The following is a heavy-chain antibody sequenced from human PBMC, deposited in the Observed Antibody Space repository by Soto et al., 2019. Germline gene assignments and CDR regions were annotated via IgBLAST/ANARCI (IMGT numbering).Heavy chain of an antibody. CDR2: ISAYNGNT. Sequence: QVQLVQSGAEVKKPGASVKVSCKASGYTFTSYGISWVRQTPGQGLEWMGWISAYNGNTNYAQKLQGRLTMTTDTSTSTAYMELRSLSPDDTAVSYCSRDGGAAAAIKNYGMDVWGQGTTVTVSS. J-gene: IGHJ6*02. CDR3: SRDGGAAAAIKNYGMDV. V-gene: IGHV1-18*01. CDR1: GYTFTSYG. D-gene: IGHD6-13*01.